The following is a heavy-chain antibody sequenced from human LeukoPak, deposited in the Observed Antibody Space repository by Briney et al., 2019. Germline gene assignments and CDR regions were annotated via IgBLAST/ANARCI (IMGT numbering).Heavy chain of an antibody. D-gene: IGHD1-26*01. V-gene: IGHV4-61*02. Sequence: KTSETLSLTCTVSGGSISSGSYYWSWIRQPAGKGLEWIGRIYTSGSTNYNPSLKGRVTISVDTSKNQFSLKLSSVTAADTAVYYCARVGWRSASYFDYWGQGTLVTVSS. J-gene: IGHJ4*02. CDR1: GGSISSGSYY. CDR3: ARVGWRSASYFDY. CDR2: IYTSGST.